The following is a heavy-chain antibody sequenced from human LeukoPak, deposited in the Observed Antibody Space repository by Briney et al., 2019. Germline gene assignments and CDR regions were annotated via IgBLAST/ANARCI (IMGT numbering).Heavy chain of an antibody. J-gene: IGHJ4*02. Sequence: SVKVSCKSSVGTFSTYAISWVRQAPGQGLEWMGGIVPMFNTTNYAQKFQGRVTITADESTSTAYMELSSLRSDDTAVYYCASPPSGDGGSFEYWGQGTLVTVSS. CDR1: VGTFSTYA. V-gene: IGHV1-69*13. CDR2: IVPMFNTT. CDR3: ASPPSGDGGSFEY. D-gene: IGHD3-10*01.